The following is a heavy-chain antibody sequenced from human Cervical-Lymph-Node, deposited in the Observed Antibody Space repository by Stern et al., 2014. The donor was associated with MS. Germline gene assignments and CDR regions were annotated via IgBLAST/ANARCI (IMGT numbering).Heavy chain of an antibody. CDR1: GFPFRTYG. D-gene: IGHD3-22*01. CDR3: AVDIQWSDSTSA. Sequence: VQLVESGGGVVQPGTSLRLSCAASGFPFRTYGMQWVRQAPGKGLESVAVVWDDGSNEYYADSVRGRFTISRDNSKNTLYLQMNSLRAEDTAVYYCAVDIQWSDSTSAWGQGTVVTVSS. V-gene: IGHV3-33*01. CDR2: VWDDGSNE. J-gene: IGHJ5*02.